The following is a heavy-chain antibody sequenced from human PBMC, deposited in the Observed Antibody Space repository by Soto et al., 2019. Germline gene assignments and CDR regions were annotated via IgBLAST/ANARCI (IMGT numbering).Heavy chain of an antibody. V-gene: IGHV4-4*02. D-gene: IGHD2-8*02. Sequence: SETLSLTCAVSGASIGSGGWWSWVRQPPGKGLEWIAQIFHDGNTNYSPSLKSRVTISVDKSQNQFSLNVYPVTAADTAVYYCARHEGWTGPDQWGQGTLVTVSS. CDR1: GASIGSGGW. CDR2: IFHDGNT. J-gene: IGHJ5*02. CDR3: ARHEGWTGPDQ.